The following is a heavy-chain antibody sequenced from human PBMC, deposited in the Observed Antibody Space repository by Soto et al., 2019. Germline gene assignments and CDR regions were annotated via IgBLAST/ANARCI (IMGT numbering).Heavy chain of an antibody. Sequence: ASETLSLTCTVSGGSISSYYWSWIRQPPGKGLEWIGYIYYSGSTNYNPSLKSRVTISVDTSKNQFSLKLSSVTAADTAVYYWAREDPVSRYYHFDYCGQGTLVIVSS. V-gene: IGHV4-59*01. J-gene: IGHJ4*02. CDR2: IYYSGST. CDR1: GGSISSYY. D-gene: IGHD3-3*01. CDR3: AREDPVSRYYHFDY.